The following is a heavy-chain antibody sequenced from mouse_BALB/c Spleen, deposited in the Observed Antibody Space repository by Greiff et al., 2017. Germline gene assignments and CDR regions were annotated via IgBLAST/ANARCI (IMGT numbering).Heavy chain of an antibody. J-gene: IGHJ4*01. CDR2: IDPANGNT. Sequence: EVQLQQSGAELVKPGASVKLSCTASGFNIKDTYMHWVKQRPEQGLEWIGRIDPANGNTKYDPKFQGKATITADTSSNTAYLQLSSLTSEDTAVYYCARGQLKYGNLWAMDYWGQGTSVTVSS. V-gene: IGHV14-3*02. CDR3: ARGQLKYGNLWAMDY. CDR1: GFNIKDTY. D-gene: IGHD2-10*02.